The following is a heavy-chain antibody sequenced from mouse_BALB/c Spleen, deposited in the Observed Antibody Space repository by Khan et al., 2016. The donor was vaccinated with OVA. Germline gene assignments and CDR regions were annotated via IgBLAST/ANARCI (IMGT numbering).Heavy chain of an antibody. Sequence: EVELVESGGGIVQPGGSLSRSCAASRFSISSDGVSSFRQPPPKRLVLFATFVSNGGSTDYPDSLKRRFSISRDTAKNDLYLHMRTLTSEDTAMDYCARRAIWGQGTTLTVSS. CDR2: FVSNGGST. V-gene: IGHV5-6-3*01. CDR3: ARRAI. CDR1: RFSISSDG. J-gene: IGHJ2*01. D-gene: IGHD1-1*01.